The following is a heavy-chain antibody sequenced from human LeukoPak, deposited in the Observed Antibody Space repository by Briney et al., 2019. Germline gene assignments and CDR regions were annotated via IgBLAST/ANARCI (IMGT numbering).Heavy chain of an antibody. CDR1: GFTFSDNY. CDR2: ISSSGSTI. D-gene: IGHD4-17*01. CDR3: ARDHIQDYGDYVGIYYYYYYGMDV. J-gene: IGHJ6*02. V-gene: IGHV3-11*01. Sequence: PGGSLRLSCAASGFTFSDNYMSWIRQAPGKGLEWVSYISSSGSTIYYADSVKGRFTISRDNAKNSLYLQMNSLRAEDTAVYYCARDHIQDYGDYVGIYYYYYYGMDVWGQGTTVTVSS.